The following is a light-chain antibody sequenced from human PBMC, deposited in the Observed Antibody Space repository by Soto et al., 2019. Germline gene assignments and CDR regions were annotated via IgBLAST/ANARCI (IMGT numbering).Light chain of an antibody. Sequence: QSVLTQPACVSGSPGQSITISCTGTSSDVGANIFVSWYQQHPGKVPKLMIYTVSSRPSGVSQRFSGSKSGNTASLTISGLQAEDEADYYCSSFTTDSTYVFGTGTKVTVL. CDR1: SSDVGANIF. J-gene: IGLJ1*01. CDR3: SSFTTDSTYV. CDR2: TVS. V-gene: IGLV2-14*01.